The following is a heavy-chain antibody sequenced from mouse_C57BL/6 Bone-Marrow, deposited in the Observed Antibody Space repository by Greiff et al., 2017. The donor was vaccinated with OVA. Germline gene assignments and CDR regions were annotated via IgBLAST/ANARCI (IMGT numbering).Heavy chain of an antibody. CDR3: AREGTSDGYFDY. J-gene: IGHJ2*01. V-gene: IGHV1-69*01. Sequence: QVQLQQPGAELVMPGASVKLSCKASGYTFTSYWMHWVKQRPGQGLEWIGEIDPSDSYTNYNQKFKGKSTLTVDKSSSTAYMQLSSLTSEDYAVDYCAREGTSDGYFDYWGQGTTLTVSS. CDR1: GYTFTSYW. D-gene: IGHD3-3*01. CDR2: IDPSDSYT.